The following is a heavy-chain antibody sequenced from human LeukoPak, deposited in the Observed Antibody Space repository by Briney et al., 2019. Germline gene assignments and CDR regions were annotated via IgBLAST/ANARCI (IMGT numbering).Heavy chain of an antibody. D-gene: IGHD3-3*01. CDR3: ARHGPYYDFWSGYYTTYYYGMDV. V-gene: IGHV4-59*08. CDR2: IYYSGST. Sequence: SETLSLTCTVSGGSISSYYRSWIRQPPGKGLEWIGYIYYSGSTNYNPSLKSRVTISVDTSKNQFSLKLSSVTAADTAVYYCARHGPYYDFWSGYYTTYYYGMDVWGQGTTVTVSS. CDR1: GGSISSYY. J-gene: IGHJ6*02.